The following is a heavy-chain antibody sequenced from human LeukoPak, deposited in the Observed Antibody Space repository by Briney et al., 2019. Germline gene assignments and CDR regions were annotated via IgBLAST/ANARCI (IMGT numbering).Heavy chain of an antibody. V-gene: IGHV3-7*01. D-gene: IGHD6-13*01. CDR2: IKEDGSEK. Sequence: PGGSLRLSCAASGFTFSSIWMTWVRQAPGKGLEWVANIKEDGSEKNYVDSVKGRFTISRDNAKSSLYLQMDSLRAEDTAVYYCAREGSSWGFYFDYWGQGILVTVSS. J-gene: IGHJ4*02. CDR1: GFTFSSIW. CDR3: AREGSSWGFYFDY.